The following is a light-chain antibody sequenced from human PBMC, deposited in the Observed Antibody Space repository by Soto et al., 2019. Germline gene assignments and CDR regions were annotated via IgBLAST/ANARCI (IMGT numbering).Light chain of an antibody. V-gene: IGKV1-33*01. CDR1: QDISTS. CDR2: DAS. J-gene: IGKJ3*01. CDR3: QQYDDLFT. Sequence: DIQMTQSPSSLSASVGDRVTITCRASQDISTSLNWYQQQPGKAPKLLIYDASKLETGVPSRFSASGSGTHFTLIISSLQPEDIATYYCQQYDDLFTFGPGTKV.